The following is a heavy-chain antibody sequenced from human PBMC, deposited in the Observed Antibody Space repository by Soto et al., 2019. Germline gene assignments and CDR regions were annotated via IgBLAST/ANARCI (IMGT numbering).Heavy chain of an antibody. V-gene: IGHV4-31*03. CDR3: ARPRYRAESFDI. Sequence: SETLSLTCTVSGGSISSGGYYWSWIRQHPGKGLEWIGYIYYSGSTYYNPSLKSRVTISVDTSKNQFSLNLRSVTAADTAVYYCARPRYRAESFDIWGQVTMVTVSS. CDR1: GGSISSGGYY. J-gene: IGHJ3*02. CDR2: IYYSGST. D-gene: IGHD2-2*02.